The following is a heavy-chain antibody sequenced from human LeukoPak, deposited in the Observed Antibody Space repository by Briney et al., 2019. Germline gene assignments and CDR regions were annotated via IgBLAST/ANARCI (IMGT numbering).Heavy chain of an antibody. CDR2: ISPGSDFT. CDR1: GFFFGDFG. V-gene: IGHV3-21*06. J-gene: IGHJ4*02. CDR3: ARGSLSYGVLTRYYFDY. Sequence: GGSLRLSCAASGFFFGDFGMNWVRQSPGKGLEWVSSISPGSDFTYYADSMKGRFTISRDNAKSSLYLQMNSLRAEDTAVYYCARGSLSYGVLTRYYFDYWGQGTLVTVSS. D-gene: IGHD4-17*01.